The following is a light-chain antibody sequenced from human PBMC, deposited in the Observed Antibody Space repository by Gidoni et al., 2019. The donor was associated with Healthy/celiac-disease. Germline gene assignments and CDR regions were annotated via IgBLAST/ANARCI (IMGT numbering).Light chain of an antibody. CDR2: GNS. CDR1: SPNIGAGYD. V-gene: IGLV1-40*01. CDR3: QSYDSSLSVV. Sequence: QSVLTQPPSVSGAPGQRVTISFTGSSPNIGAGYDVHWYQQLPGTAPKLLIYGNSNRPSGVPDRFSGSKSGTSASLAITGLQDEDEADYYCQSYDSSLSVVFGGGTKLTVL. J-gene: IGLJ2*01.